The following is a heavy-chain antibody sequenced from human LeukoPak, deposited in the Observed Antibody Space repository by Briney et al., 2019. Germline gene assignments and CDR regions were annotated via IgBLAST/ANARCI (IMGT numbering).Heavy chain of an antibody. CDR1: GFTFDDYG. V-gene: IGHV3-20*04. J-gene: IGHJ6*03. Sequence: PGGSLRLSCAASGFTFDDYGMSWVRQAPGKGLEWVSGINWNGGSTGYADSVKGRFTISRDNAKNSLYLQMNSLRAEDTALYYCARVTAAAGPSGDYYYYYMDVWDKGTTVTVSS. CDR3: ARVTAAAGPSGDYYYYYMDV. CDR2: INWNGGST. D-gene: IGHD6-13*01.